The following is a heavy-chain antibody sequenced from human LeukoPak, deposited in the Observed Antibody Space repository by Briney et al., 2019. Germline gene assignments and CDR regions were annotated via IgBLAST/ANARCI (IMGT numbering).Heavy chain of an antibody. J-gene: IGHJ4*02. CDR3: ARAAHDSGGYLRYYFDY. CDR1: GYTFTSYA. D-gene: IGHD3-22*01. V-gene: IGHV7-4-1*02. Sequence: ASVKVSCKASGYTFTSYAMNWVRQAPGQGLEWMGWINTNTGNPTYAQDFTGRFVFSLDTSDSTAYLQISSLKAEDTAVYYCARAAHDSGGYLRYYFDYWGQGTLVTVSS. CDR2: INTNTGNP.